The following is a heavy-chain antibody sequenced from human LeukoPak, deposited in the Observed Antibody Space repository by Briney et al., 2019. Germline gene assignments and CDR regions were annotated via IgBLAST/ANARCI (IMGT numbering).Heavy chain of an antibody. D-gene: IGHD6-13*01. V-gene: IGHV3-23*01. CDR2: LNGRGDSP. CDR1: GFTFSNYA. J-gene: IGHJ4*02. Sequence: GGSLRLSCAASGFTFSNYAMSWVRQAPGKGLDWVSSLNGRGDSPYYADSVKGRFTISRDNSKNTLYLQMHSLRVEDTAVYYCAKDGGKQQTLYYFDYWGQGTLVTVSS. CDR3: AKDGGKQQTLYYFDY.